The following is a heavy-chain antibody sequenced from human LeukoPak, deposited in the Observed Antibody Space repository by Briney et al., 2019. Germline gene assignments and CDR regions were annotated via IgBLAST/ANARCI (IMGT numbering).Heavy chain of an antibody. CDR1: GGTFSSYA. J-gene: IGHJ5*02. CDR2: IIPIFGTA. V-gene: IGHV1-69*05. Sequence: VKVSCKASGGTFSSYAISWVRQAPGQGLAWMGGIIPIFGTANYAQKFQGRVTITTDESTSTAYMELSSLRPEDTAVYYCAREYSSWPVTTYLNWFDPWGQGTLVTVSS. D-gene: IGHD4-17*01. CDR3: AREYSSWPVTTYLNWFDP.